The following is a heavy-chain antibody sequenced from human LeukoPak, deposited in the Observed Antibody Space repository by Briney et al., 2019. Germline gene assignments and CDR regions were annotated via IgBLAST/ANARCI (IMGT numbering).Heavy chain of an antibody. J-gene: IGHJ4*02. CDR1: GYTFTGYY. Sequence: ASVKVSCKASGYTFTGYYMQWVRQAPGQGLEWMGWINPNSGGTHYAQRFQGRVTMTRDTSITTAYMELSSLRSDDTAVYYCARADMGGDYTPNDYWGQGSLVTVSS. CDR3: ARADMGGDYTPNDY. CDR2: INPNSGGT. D-gene: IGHD3-3*01. V-gene: IGHV1-2*02.